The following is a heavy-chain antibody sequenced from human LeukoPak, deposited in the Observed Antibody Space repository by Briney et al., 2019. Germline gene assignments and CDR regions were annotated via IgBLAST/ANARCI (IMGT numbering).Heavy chain of an antibody. Sequence: GGSLRLSCAASGFTVSSNYMSWVRQTPGKGLEWVSVLSSGGSTYYADSVKGRFTISRDNSKNTLSLQMNSLRAEDTAVYYCARSRPDYGGNSGGAFDIWGQGTMVTVSS. CDR2: LSSGGST. V-gene: IGHV3-53*01. CDR3: ARSRPDYGGNSGGAFDI. CDR1: GFTVSSNY. J-gene: IGHJ3*02. D-gene: IGHD4-23*01.